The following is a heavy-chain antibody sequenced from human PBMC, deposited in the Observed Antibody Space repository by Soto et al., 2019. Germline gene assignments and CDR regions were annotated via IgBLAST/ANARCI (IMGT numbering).Heavy chain of an antibody. Sequence: QVQLVQSGAEVKKPGSSVKVSCKASGDSFSSYIIGWVRQAPGQGLEWMGRIIPFASIPNYAQKYQGRLTLTADKSTSTAYMELRSLTSEDTAVYYCARDKALKTAALTMAYWGQGTLVTVSS. V-gene: IGHV1-69*04. CDR1: GDSFSSYI. CDR2: IIPFASIP. J-gene: IGHJ4*02. CDR3: ARDKALKTAALTMAY. D-gene: IGHD6-13*01.